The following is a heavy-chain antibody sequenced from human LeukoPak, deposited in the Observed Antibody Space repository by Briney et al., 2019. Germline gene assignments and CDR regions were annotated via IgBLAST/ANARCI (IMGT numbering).Heavy chain of an antibody. CDR3: AREADYYDSSGYYYVPD. V-gene: IGHV4-59*12. J-gene: IGHJ4*02. Sequence: SETLSLTCTVSGGSISSYYWSWIRQPPGKGLEWIGYIYYSGSTNYNPSLKSRVTISVDTSKNQFSLKLSSVTAADTAVYYCAREADYYDSSGYYYVPDWGQGTLVTVSS. CDR2: IYYSGST. CDR1: GGSISSYY. D-gene: IGHD3-22*01.